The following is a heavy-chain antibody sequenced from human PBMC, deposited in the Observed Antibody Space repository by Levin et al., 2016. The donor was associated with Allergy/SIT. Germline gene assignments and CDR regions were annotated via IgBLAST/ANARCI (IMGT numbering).Heavy chain of an antibody. CDR2: IYHSGST. J-gene: IGHJ4*02. V-gene: IGHV4-38-2*01. Sequence: SETLSLTCAVSGYSISSGYYWGWIRQPPGKGLEWIGSIYHSGSTYYNPSLKSRVTISVDTSKNQFSLKLSSVTAADTAVYYCARGKYSSADYWGQGTLVTVSS. D-gene: IGHD6-25*01. CDR1: GYSISSGYY. CDR3: ARGKYSSADY.